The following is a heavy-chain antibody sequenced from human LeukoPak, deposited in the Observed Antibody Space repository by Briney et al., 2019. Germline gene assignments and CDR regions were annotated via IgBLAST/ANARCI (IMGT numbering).Heavy chain of an antibody. CDR3: ARGVYDYGDYHSLLDYYYYMDV. CDR1: GGSISTSSYY. Sequence: SETLSLTCTVSGGSISTSSYYWGWVRQPPGKGLEWIGNIFYSGSTNYNPSLKSRVTISVDTSKNQFSLKLSSVTAADTAVYYCARGVYDYGDYHSLLDYYYYMDVWGKGTTVTVSS. CDR2: IFYSGST. V-gene: IGHV4-39*07. D-gene: IGHD4-17*01. J-gene: IGHJ6*03.